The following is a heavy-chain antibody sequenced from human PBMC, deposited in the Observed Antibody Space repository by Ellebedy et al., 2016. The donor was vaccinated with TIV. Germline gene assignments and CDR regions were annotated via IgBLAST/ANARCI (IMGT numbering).Heavy chain of an antibody. CDR3: GHLLDYDILTGYSHYGFDF. D-gene: IGHD3-9*01. J-gene: IGHJ4*02. CDR2: IYWDDDK. Sequence: SGPTLVKPTQTLTLTCGFSGFSLTTTGVGVGWIRQPLGKALEWLALIYWDDDKRYSPSLKSRLTITKDPPKDQVVLTMTDMDPVDTGTYYCGHLLDYDILTGYSHYGFDFWGQGTLVTVSS. CDR1: GFSLTTTGVG. V-gene: IGHV2-5*02.